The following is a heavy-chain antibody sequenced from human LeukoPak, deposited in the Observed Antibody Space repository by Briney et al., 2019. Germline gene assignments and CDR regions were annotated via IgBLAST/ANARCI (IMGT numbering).Heavy chain of an antibody. CDR3: AKEDNYGMDV. Sequence: GRSLRLSCAASGFTFDDYAMHWVRQAPGKGLEWVSGISWNSGSIGYADSVKGRFTISRDNAKNSLYLQMNSLGAEDTALYYCAKEDNYGMDVWGQGTTVTVSS. J-gene: IGHJ6*02. D-gene: IGHD5-24*01. CDR2: ISWNSGSI. CDR1: GFTFDDYA. V-gene: IGHV3-9*01.